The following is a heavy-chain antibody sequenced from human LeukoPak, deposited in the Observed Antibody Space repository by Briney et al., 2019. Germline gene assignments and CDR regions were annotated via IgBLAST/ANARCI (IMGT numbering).Heavy chain of an antibody. CDR3: ARVASGDYGLDAFDI. CDR1: GCTSSSHS. V-gene: IGHV3-23*01. Sequence: PGVALSLSCAASGCTSSSHSMSWLRQAPGKGLEWVSAIDSSGSTYYLHSVKGRFTISRDNSKSTLYLQMNSLRAEDTAVYYCARVASGDYGLDAFDIWGQGTMVTVPS. D-gene: IGHD4-17*01. CDR2: IDSSGST. J-gene: IGHJ3*02.